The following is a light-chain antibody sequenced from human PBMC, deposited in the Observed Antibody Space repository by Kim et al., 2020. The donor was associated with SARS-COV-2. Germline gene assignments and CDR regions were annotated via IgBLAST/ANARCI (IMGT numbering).Light chain of an antibody. CDR3: QKYNGALWT. CDR2: GAS. CDR1: QGINND. Sequence: SASVGDRVTITCRASQGINNDLAWYQQKPGKVPNLLIYGASALQSGVPSRFSGRGSGTDFTLTISSLQPEDVAIYYCQKYNGALWTFGQGTKVDIK. V-gene: IGKV1-27*01. J-gene: IGKJ1*01.